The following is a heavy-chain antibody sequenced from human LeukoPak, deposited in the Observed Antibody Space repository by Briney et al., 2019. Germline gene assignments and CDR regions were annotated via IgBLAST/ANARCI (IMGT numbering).Heavy chain of an antibody. V-gene: IGHV4-59*12. Sequence: SETLSLTCTVSGGSISSYYWSWIRQPPGKGLEWIGYMYYSGSTNYNPSTNYNSSLKSRVTISVDTSKNQISLKLTSVTAADTAIYYCARDVYSYDISGLSSYYFDSWGQGKLVTVSS. J-gene: IGHJ4*02. CDR1: GGSISSYY. CDR2: MYYSGST. CDR3: ARDVYSYDISGLSSYYFDS. D-gene: IGHD3-22*01.